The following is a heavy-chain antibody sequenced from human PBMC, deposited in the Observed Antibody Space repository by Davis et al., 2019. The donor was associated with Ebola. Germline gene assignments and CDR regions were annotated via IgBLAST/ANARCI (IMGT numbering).Heavy chain of an antibody. D-gene: IGHD6-13*01. Sequence: SVKVSCKASGGTFSSYAISWVRQAPGQGLEWMGGIIPIFGTANYAQKFQGRVTITADESTSTAYMELSSLRSEDTAVYYCAREMRAIAAAFWYFDLWGRGTLVTVSS. CDR3: AREMRAIAAAFWYFDL. CDR1: GGTFSSYA. V-gene: IGHV1-69*13. CDR2: IIPIFGTA. J-gene: IGHJ2*01.